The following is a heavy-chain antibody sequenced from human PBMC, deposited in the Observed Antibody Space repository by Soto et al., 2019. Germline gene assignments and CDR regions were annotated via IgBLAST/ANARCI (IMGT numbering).Heavy chain of an antibody. V-gene: IGHV1-3*01. D-gene: IGHD3-9*01. CDR1: GYTLSSYD. J-gene: IGHJ6*02. CDR3: AQSDMTIYYSWDTDV. Sequence: SCNACGYTLSSYDTNWDRQAPRQTLEWMGWIHAGNGSTKYSQKFERGLTIIRDTSASTAYWELSSRRADDTAVYYCAQSDMTIYYSWDTDVLGQGTTVTASS. CDR2: IHAGNGST.